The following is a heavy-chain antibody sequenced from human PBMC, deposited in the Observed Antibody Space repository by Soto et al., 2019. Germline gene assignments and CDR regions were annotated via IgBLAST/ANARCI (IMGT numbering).Heavy chain of an antibody. CDR3: ANHTLVAGAPNCFAS. CDR1: GFIFRSYA. D-gene: IGHD6-19*01. Sequence: EVQLLESGGDLVQPGGSLRLSCAASGFIFRSYAMSWVRQAPGKGLEWVSGISGSDGSTFYSDSVKGRFTISRDNSKKPLYLQMNPLGAEDAAVSYSANHTLVAGAPNCFASGGRRTLVT. J-gene: IGHJ5*01. CDR2: ISGSDGST. V-gene: IGHV3-23*01.